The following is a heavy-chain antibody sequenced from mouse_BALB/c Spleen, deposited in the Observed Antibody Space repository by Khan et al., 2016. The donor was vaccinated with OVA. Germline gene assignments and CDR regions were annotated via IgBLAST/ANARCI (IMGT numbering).Heavy chain of an antibody. CDR3: ARDYYYGTGCFDV. V-gene: IGHV5-6-5*01. Sequence: EVQLVESGGGLVKPGGSLKLSCAASGFTFSSYAMSWVRQTPEKRLEWVASISSGGSTYYPDSVKGRFTISRDNARNILYLQMSSLRSEDTAMYYCARDYYYGTGCFDVWGAGTTVTVSS. J-gene: IGHJ1*01. CDR2: ISSGGST. CDR1: GFTFSSYA. D-gene: IGHD1-1*01.